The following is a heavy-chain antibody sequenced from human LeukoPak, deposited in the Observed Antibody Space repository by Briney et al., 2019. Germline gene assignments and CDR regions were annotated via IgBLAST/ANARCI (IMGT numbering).Heavy chain of an antibody. V-gene: IGHV3-23*01. J-gene: IGHJ4*02. Sequence: VQLGGSLRLSCAASGFTFSSYAMSWVRQAPGKGLEWVSVISGSGGNTYYADSVKGRFTISRDNSKNTLYLQMNSLRAEDTAVYYCAKDGYYGDYSDFDYWGQGALVTVSS. CDR3: AKDGYYGDYSDFDY. CDR2: ISGSGGNT. D-gene: IGHD4-17*01. CDR1: GFTFSSYA.